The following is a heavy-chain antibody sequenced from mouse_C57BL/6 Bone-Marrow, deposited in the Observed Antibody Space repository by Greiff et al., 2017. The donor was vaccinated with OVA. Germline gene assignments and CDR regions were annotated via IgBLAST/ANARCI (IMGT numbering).Heavy chain of an antibody. J-gene: IGHJ1*03. CDR2: IYPGGGYT. V-gene: IGHV1-63*01. Sequence: QVQLQQSGAELVRPGTSVKMSCKASGYTFTNYWIGWAKQRPGHGPEWIGDIYPGGGYTNYNEKFKGKATLTADKSSSTAYMQFSSLTSEDSAIYYCARGEGLRWYFDVWGTGTTVTVSS. CDR1: GYTFTNYW. D-gene: IGHD2-4*01. CDR3: ARGEGLRWYFDV.